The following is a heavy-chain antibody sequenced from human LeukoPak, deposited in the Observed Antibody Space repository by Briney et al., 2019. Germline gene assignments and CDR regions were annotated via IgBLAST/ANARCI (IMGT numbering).Heavy chain of an antibody. CDR3: ARGTAAPDY. J-gene: IGHJ4*02. CDR2: ISGGGGST. V-gene: IGHV3-23*01. CDR1: GFTFSSYA. D-gene: IGHD6-13*01. Sequence: PGGSLSLSCAASGFTFSSYAMSWVRPAPGKGLEWVSTISGGGGSTYYADSVKGRFTISRDNSKNTLYLQMNSLRAEDTAVYYCARGTAAPDYWGQGTLVTVSS.